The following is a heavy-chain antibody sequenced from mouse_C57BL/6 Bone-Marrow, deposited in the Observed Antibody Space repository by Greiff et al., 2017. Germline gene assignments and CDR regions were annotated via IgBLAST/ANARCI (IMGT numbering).Heavy chain of an antibody. CDR2: ICYSGII. CDR1: GISITTGNYR. Sequence: VQLMESGPGLVKPSQTVFLTCTVTGISITTGNYRWSWIRQFPGNKLEWIGYICYSGIINYNPSLTSRTTITRDTPKNQFFLEMNSLTAEDTATYYCARDDGSIDYWGQGTTLTVSS. V-gene: IGHV3-5*01. J-gene: IGHJ2*01. D-gene: IGHD2-3*01. CDR3: ARDDGSIDY.